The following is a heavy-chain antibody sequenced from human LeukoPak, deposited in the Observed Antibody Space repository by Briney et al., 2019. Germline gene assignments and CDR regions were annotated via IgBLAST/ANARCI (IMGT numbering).Heavy chain of an antibody. J-gene: IGHJ4*02. CDR3: ARDLPSSSAYLHSFDY. Sequence: GASVKVSCEASGGSFSAYGVTWVRQAPGQGLEWVGGLIPGFNSTRYAERFQGRVLITTDDSATAAFLELKSLTSADTAVYYCARDLPSSSAYLHSFDYWGQGTLVIVSS. CDR1: GGSFSAYG. D-gene: IGHD3-22*01. V-gene: IGHV1-69*05. CDR2: LIPGFNST.